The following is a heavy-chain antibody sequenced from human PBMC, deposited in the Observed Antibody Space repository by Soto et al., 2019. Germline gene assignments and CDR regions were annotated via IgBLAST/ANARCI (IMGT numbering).Heavy chain of an antibody. Sequence: QVQLVQSGAEVKKPGSSVKVSCKASGGTFSSYAISWVRQAPRQGLEWMGGIIPIFGRPNYAQKLQGRVTITADESTSTAYMELSSLRSEDTAVYFCAREVYSGSYGYWGQGALVTVSS. CDR3: AREVYSGSYGY. V-gene: IGHV1-69*01. D-gene: IGHD1-26*01. CDR1: GGTFSSYA. CDR2: IIPIFGRP. J-gene: IGHJ4*02.